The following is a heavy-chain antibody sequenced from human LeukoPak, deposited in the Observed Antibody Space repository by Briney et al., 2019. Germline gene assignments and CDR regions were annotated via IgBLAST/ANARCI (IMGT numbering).Heavy chain of an antibody. V-gene: IGHV3-23*01. J-gene: IGHJ4*02. CDR2: INDNGAGT. Sequence: PGGSLRLSCAASGFTFSSYAMSWVRQAPGKGLKWVSTINDNGAGTYYADSVKGRFTISRDNSKNTLYLQMNTLRAEDTAVYFCASLGSTWYLYYFDYWGQGTLVTVSS. D-gene: IGHD6-13*01. CDR1: GFTFSSYA. CDR3: ASLGSTWYLYYFDY.